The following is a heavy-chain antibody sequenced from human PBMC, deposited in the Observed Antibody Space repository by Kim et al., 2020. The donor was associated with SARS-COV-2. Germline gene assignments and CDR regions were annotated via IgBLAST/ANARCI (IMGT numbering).Heavy chain of an antibody. CDR2: INPNSGGT. J-gene: IGHJ4*02. CDR1: GYTFTGYY. V-gene: IGHV1-2*06. CDR3: ATWTLSRTSTCFDY. D-gene: IGHD1-26*01. Sequence: ASVKVSCKASGYTFTGYYMHWVRQAPGQGLEWMGRINPNSGGTNYAQKFQGRVTMTRDTSTSTAYMELSRLRSDDTAVYYCATWTLSRTSTCFDYWGQGTLVTVSS.